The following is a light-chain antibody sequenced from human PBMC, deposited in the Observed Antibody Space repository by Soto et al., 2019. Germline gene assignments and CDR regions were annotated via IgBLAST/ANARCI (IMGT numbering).Light chain of an antibody. CDR2: EDS. J-gene: IGLJ2*01. CDR3: CSYAGSHTFV. V-gene: IGLV2-23*01. Sequence: QSALTQPASVSGSPGQSIAISCTGTSSDVGNYNLVSWYQQHPGKAPKLMIYEDSKRPSGVSNRFSGSKSDNTASLTISGLQAEDEADYYCCSYAGSHTFVFGGGTKLTVL. CDR1: SSDVGNYNL.